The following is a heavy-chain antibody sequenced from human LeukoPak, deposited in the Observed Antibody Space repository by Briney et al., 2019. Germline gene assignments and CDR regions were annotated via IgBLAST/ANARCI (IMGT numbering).Heavy chain of an antibody. V-gene: IGHV1-69*05. CDR3: ARAGVGGGDFYYFDY. J-gene: IGHJ4*02. D-gene: IGHD2-21*02. CDR2: IITIFGTA. CDR1: GGTFISYA. Sequence: GSSVKVSCKASGGTFISYAISWVRQAPGQGLEWMGRIITIFGTANYAQKFQGRVTITTDESTSTAYMELSSLRSEDTAVYYCARAGVGGGDFYYFDYWGQGTLVTVSS.